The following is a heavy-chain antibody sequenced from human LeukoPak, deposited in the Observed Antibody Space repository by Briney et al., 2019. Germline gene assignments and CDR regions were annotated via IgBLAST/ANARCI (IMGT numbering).Heavy chain of an antibody. V-gene: IGHV4-38-2*02. CDR1: GYSISSGYY. CDR3: ARLGILLRFLERLP. J-gene: IGHJ5*02. CDR2: IYHSGST. Sequence: SETLSLTCTVSGYSISSGYYWGWIWQPPGKGLEWIGSIYHSGSTYYNPSLKSRVTTSVDTSKNQFSLKLSSVTAADTAVYYCARLGILLRFLERLPWGQGTLVTVSS. D-gene: IGHD3-3*01.